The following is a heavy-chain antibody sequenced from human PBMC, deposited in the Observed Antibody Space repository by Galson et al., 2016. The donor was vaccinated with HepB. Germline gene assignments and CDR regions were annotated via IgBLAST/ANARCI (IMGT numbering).Heavy chain of an antibody. CDR3: AREEEDGYNPQVRAFDT. J-gene: IGHJ3*02. Sequence: SETLSLTCAVSGGPFSDYYWNWIRQSPGKGLEWIGKINQSGVTNYNPSFQSRVTISVDTSKNQVSLYLYSVTAGDTALYYCAREEEDGYNPQVRAFDTWGLGTMVIVSS. CDR2: INQSGVT. V-gene: IGHV4-34*01. D-gene: IGHD5-24*01. CDR1: GGPFSDYY.